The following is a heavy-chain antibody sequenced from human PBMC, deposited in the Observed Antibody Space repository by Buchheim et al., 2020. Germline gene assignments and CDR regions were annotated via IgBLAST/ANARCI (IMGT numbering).Heavy chain of an antibody. CDR1: GYTFSSYD. CDR2: MKHNSGNT. V-gene: IGHV1-8*01. J-gene: IGHJ6*02. Sequence: QVRLVQSGAEVKKPGASVKVSCKASGYTFSSYDINWVRQATGQGLEWMGYMKHNSGNTGNEQKFQVRVTMTRDTYTSTAYMELSGLRSEDTAVYYCARWRETMDVWGQGTT. D-gene: IGHD3-3*01. CDR3: ARWRETMDV.